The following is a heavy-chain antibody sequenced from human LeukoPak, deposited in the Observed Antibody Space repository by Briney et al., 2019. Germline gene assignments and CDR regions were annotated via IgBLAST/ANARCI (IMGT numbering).Heavy chain of an antibody. Sequence: PGGSLRLSCAASGFTFSSYWMSWIRQAPGKGLQWVANIKQDGSEKYYVDSVKGRFTISRDNSKNTLYLQMNSLRAEDTAVYYCAENHWYFDLWGRGTLVTVSS. D-gene: IGHD1-14*01. J-gene: IGHJ2*01. CDR1: GFTFSSYW. CDR3: AENHWYFDL. CDR2: IKQDGSEK. V-gene: IGHV3-7*03.